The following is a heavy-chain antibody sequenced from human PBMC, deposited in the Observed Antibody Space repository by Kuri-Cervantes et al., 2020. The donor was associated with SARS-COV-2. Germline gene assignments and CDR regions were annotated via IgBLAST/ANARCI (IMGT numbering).Heavy chain of an antibody. CDR3: AKGGATGYYTYYYMDA. V-gene: IGHV3-53*01. J-gene: IGHJ6*03. CDR1: GFTVSSNY. CDR2: IYSGGST. Sequence: GESLKISCAASGFTVSSNYMSWVRQAPGKGLEWVSVIYSGGSTYYADSVKGRFTISRDNSKNTLYLQMNSLSPEDTAVYYCAKGGATGYYTYYYMDAWGKGTTVTVSS. D-gene: IGHD3/OR15-3a*01.